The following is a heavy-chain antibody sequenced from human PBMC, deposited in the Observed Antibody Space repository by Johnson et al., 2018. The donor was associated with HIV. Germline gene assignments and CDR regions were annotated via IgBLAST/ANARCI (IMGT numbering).Heavy chain of an antibody. CDR1: GFTFSSYA. CDR3: AKDRNWGASGAFDM. Sequence: VQLMESWGGLIQPGGSLRLSCEASGFTFSSYAMHWVRQAPGQGLEWVSAIRAGGGSTFFADSVKGRFTVSRDNSKNTLHLEMNSLRADDTALYYCAKDRNWGASGAFDMWGQGTMVSVS. CDR2: IRAGGGST. D-gene: IGHD7-27*01. J-gene: IGHJ3*02. V-gene: IGHV3-23*01.